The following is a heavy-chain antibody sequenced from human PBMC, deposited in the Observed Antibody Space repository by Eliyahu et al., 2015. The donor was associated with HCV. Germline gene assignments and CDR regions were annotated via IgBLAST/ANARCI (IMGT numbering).Heavy chain of an antibody. CDR3: AHSLQSSGLKYFDL. Sequence: QITLKDSGPTLVKPTQTLTLTCTYSGFSLSTNGEGVGWIRQPPGKALEWLALIYWDDDKRYNPSLKSRLTIAKDTSKNQVILIMTNMDPVDTATYFCAHSLQSSGLKYFDLWGRGTLVTVSS. D-gene: IGHD3-22*01. CDR2: IYWDDDK. V-gene: IGHV2-5*02. J-gene: IGHJ2*01. CDR1: GFSLSTNGEG.